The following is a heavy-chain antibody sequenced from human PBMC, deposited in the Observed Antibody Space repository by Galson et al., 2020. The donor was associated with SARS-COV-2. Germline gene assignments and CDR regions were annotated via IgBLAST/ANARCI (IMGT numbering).Heavy chain of an antibody. D-gene: IGHD4-17*01. Sequence: SETLSLTCTVSGGSISSYYWSWIRQPPGKGLEWMGYIYYSGSTNYNPSLKSRVTIPVDTSKNQFSLKLSSVTAADTAVYYCARATTVIPRYFDLWGRGTLVTVSS. CDR2: IYYSGST. CDR3: ARATTVIPRYFDL. CDR1: GGSISSYY. J-gene: IGHJ2*01. V-gene: IGHV4-59*01.